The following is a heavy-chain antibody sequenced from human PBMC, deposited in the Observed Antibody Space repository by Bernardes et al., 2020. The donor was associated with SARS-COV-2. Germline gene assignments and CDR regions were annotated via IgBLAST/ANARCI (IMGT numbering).Heavy chain of an antibody. J-gene: IGHJ4*02. CDR2: TKPDGSEK. CDR1: GFTFTDFW. CDR3: ARDTLLYDYVWGSYRVFDY. Sequence: GGSLRLSCAASGFTFTDFWMSWVRQAPGKGLEWVANTKPDGSEKYYVDSVKGRFTISRDNAKNSLYLQMNSLRAEDTAVYYCARDTLLYDYVWGSYRVFDYWGQGALVTVSS. V-gene: IGHV3-7*01. D-gene: IGHD3-16*02.